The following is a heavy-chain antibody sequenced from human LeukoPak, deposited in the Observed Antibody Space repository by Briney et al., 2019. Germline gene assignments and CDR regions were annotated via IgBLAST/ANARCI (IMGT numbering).Heavy chain of an antibody. CDR3: ASGVYSSSWFDY. J-gene: IGHJ4*02. Sequence: PGGSLRLSCAASGFTFSSYSMNWVRQAPGKGLEWVSYISYSSSTIYYADSVKGRFTISRDNAKNSLYLQMNSLRAEDTAVYYCASGVYSSSWFDYWGQGTLVTVSS. CDR2: ISYSSSTI. D-gene: IGHD6-13*01. V-gene: IGHV3-48*01. CDR1: GFTFSSYS.